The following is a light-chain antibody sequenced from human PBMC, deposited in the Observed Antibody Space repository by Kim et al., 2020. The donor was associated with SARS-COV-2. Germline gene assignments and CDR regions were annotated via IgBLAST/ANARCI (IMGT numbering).Light chain of an antibody. J-gene: IGKJ5*01. CDR2: GAS. Sequence: EIVMTQSPATLSVSPGERATLSCRASQSISSNLAWYQQKPGQAPRLLISGASTRATNIPSRFSGSGSGREFTLTITNLQSEDFAVYYCQQYNNWRTWTFGQGTRLEIK. CDR3: QQYNNWRTWT. CDR1: QSISSN. V-gene: IGKV3-15*01.